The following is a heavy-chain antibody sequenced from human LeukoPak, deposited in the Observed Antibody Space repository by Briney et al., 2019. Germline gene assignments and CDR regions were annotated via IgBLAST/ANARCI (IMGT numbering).Heavy chain of an antibody. D-gene: IGHD6-6*01. J-gene: IGHJ4*02. CDR3: AKCKDKAARPGVPCNFDY. CDR1: GFTFSSYA. Sequence: PGGSLRLSCAASGFTFSSYAMSWVRQAPGKGLEWVSSINGRGGSTYYADSVKGRLTISRDNSKNTLYLQMNSLRAEDTAVYYCAKCKDKAARPGVPCNFDYWGQGTLVTVSS. CDR2: INGRGGST. V-gene: IGHV3-23*01.